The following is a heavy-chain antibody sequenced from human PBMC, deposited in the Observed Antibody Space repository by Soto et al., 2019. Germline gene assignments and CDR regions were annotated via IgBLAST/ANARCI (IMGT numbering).Heavy chain of an antibody. CDR1: GGSISSSSYY. D-gene: IGHD3-9*01. CDR2: IYYSGST. J-gene: IGHJ3*02. CDR3: ASLYDILTGYLPGIAFDI. Sequence: PSETLSLTCTVAGGSISSSSYYWGRIRQPPGKGLEWIGSIYYSGSTYYNPSLKSRVTISVDTSKNQFSLKLSSVTAADTAVYYCASLYDILTGYLPGIAFDIWGQGTMVTVSS. V-gene: IGHV4-39*01.